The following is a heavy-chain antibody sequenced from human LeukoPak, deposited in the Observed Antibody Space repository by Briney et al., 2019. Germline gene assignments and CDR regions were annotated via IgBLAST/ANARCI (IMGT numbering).Heavy chain of an antibody. J-gene: IGHJ4*02. CDR1: GYTFTGYY. Sequence: ASVKVSCKASGYTFTGYYMHWVRQAPGQGLEWMGWINTYSGHTNYAEKFRGRVTMTTDTSTSTVYMELRSLRSDDTALYYCARDLGVAPSDTFDYWGQGTLVTVSS. V-gene: IGHV1-18*04. D-gene: IGHD2-21*02. CDR3: ARDLGVAPSDTFDY. CDR2: INTYSGHT.